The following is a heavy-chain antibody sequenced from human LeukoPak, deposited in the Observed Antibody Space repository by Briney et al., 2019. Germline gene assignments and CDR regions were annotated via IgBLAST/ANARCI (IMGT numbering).Heavy chain of an antibody. CDR2: INPDSGAT. CDR1: GYTFTDYY. J-gene: IGHJ4*02. D-gene: IGHD2-15*01. V-gene: IGHV1-2*02. CDR3: ARDLCHGGSCFHFDS. Sequence: ASVKVSCKASGYTFTDYYVHWVRQTPGQGLEWLGWINPDSGATDFAQRFQGRVTMTRDTSVNTAHMELNNLRSDDTAVYYCARDLCHGGSCFHFDSWGQGTLVTVSS.